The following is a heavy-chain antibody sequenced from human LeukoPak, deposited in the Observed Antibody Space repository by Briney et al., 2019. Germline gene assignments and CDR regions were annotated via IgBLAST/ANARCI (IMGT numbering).Heavy chain of an antibody. CDR3: ATRTDTDGCQWAYDH. CDR1: GLTFTSAW. J-gene: IGHJ4*02. Sequence: GGSLRLSCAASGLTFTSAWMSWVRHTPGKGLEWVARIKSNTDGGTTDYAAPVKGRFTISRDDSKNTLYLQMNSLKSEDTAIYYCATRTDTDGCQWAYDHWGQGTLVTVSS. CDR2: IKSNTDGGTT. D-gene: IGHD5-18*01. V-gene: IGHV3-15*01.